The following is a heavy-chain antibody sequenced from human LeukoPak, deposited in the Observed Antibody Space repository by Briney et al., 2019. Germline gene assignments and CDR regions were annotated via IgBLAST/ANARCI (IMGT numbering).Heavy chain of an antibody. CDR2: INPSGGTT. D-gene: IGHD5-18*01. J-gene: IGHJ6*03. Sequence: ASVKVSCKASGYIFTSYNMNWVRQAPGQGLEWMGIINPSGGTTNYPQKFQGRVTMTRDTSTSTVYMELSSLRSEDTAVYYCARGYIQLWQTYYMDVWGKGTTVTVSS. V-gene: IGHV1-46*01. CDR3: ARGYIQLWQTYYMDV. CDR1: GYIFTSYN.